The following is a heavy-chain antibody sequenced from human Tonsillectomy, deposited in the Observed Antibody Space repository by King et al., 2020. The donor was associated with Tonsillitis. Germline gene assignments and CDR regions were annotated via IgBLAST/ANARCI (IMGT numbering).Heavy chain of an antibody. V-gene: IGHV3-43*02. J-gene: IGHJ6*03. Sequence: QLVQSGGGVVQPGGSLRLSWAPSGFTFDDYAMHWVRQAPGKGLEWVSIISGDGGKTFYTDSVQCRFTISRDNSKNSLYLQMNSLSTEDTALYYCVKDDQFGQTGYYYMDVWGKGTTVTVSS. CDR3: VKDDQFGQTGYYYMDV. CDR1: GFTFDDYA. CDR2: ISGDGGKT. D-gene: IGHD3-10*01.